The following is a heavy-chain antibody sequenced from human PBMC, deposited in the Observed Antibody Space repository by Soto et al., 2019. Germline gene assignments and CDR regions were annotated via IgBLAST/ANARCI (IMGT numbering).Heavy chain of an antibody. CDR2: LTGSGSAT. J-gene: IGHJ4*02. V-gene: IGHV3-23*01. CDR1: GFNFSSYA. Sequence: EVPLLESGGGLVQPGGSLRLSCAASGFNFSSYAMSWVRQAPGKGLEWVSGLTGSGSATYYAASVEGRFTISRDNSKKTLYLQMNSLRAEDTAVYYCAKGYRWNPGGPDYWGQGTPVTVSS. D-gene: IGHD1-1*01. CDR3: AKGYRWNPGGPDY.